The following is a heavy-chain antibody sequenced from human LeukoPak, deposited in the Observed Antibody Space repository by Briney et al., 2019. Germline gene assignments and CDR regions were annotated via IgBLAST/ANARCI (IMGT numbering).Heavy chain of an antibody. CDR3: ARSGGPLNWFDP. CDR1: GGSFSGYY. CDR2: INHSGST. Sequence: PSETLSLTCAVYGGSFSGYYWSWIRQPPGKGLEWIGEINHSGSTNYNLSLKSRVTISVDTSKNQFSLKLSSVTAADTAVYYCARSGGPLNWFDPWGQGTLVTVSS. J-gene: IGHJ5*02. V-gene: IGHV4-34*01.